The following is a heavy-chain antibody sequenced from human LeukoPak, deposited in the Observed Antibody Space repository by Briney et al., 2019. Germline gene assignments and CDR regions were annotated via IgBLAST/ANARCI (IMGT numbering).Heavy chain of an antibody. V-gene: IGHV3-23*01. J-gene: IGHJ4*02. CDR3: AKNRRDSSGYYEDY. CDR2: ISGSGGST. CDR1: GFTFSRFA. Sequence: GGSLRLSCAASGFTFSRFAMHWVRQAPGKGLEWVSAISGSGGSTYYADSVKGRFTISRDNSKNTLYLQMNSLRAEDTAVYYCAKNRRDSSGYYEDYWGQGTLVTVSS. D-gene: IGHD3-22*01.